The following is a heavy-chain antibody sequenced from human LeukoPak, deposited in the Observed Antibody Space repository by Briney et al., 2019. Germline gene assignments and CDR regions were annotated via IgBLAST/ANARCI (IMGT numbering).Heavy chain of an antibody. J-gene: IGHJ4*02. CDR1: GFTFSDYY. V-gene: IGHV3-11*01. CDR2: ISASGSNT. Sequence: GGSLRLSCAASGFTFSDYYMSWIRQAPGKGLEWVSYISASGSNTYYADSVKGRLTISRDNAKNSLYLQMNSLRAEDTAVFYCARIRFGVTSFDYRGQGILVTVSS. CDR3: ARIRFGVTSFDY. D-gene: IGHD3-16*01.